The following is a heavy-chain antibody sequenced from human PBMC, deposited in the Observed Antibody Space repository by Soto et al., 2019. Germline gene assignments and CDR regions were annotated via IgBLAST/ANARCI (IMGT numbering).Heavy chain of an antibody. V-gene: IGHV3-33*01. J-gene: IGHJ3*02. CDR3: ARGGVSDSSGYSVAFDI. D-gene: IGHD3-22*01. CDR1: GFTSSSYG. Sequence: GGSLRLSCAASGFTSSSYGMHWVRQAPGKGLEWVAVIWYDGSNKYYADSVKGRFTISRDNSKNTLYLQMNSLRAEDTAVYYCARGGVSDSSGYSVAFDIWGQGTMVTVSS. CDR2: IWYDGSNK.